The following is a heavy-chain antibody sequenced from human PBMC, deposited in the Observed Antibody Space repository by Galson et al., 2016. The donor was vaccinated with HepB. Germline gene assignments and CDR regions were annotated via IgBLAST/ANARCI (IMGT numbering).Heavy chain of an antibody. V-gene: IGHV1-69*13. J-gene: IGHJ5*02. CDR3: ARGAPPCITGTLCWFDP. CDR1: GGAFTNS. Sequence: SVKVSCKASGGAFTNSVNWVRQAPGQGLEWMGGIIATYHTAFYARRFQGRITITADESTSTAYMELSSLRSDDTALYYCARGAPPCITGTLCWFDPRGQGTLVTVSS. CDR2: IIATYHTA. D-gene: IGHD1-7*01.